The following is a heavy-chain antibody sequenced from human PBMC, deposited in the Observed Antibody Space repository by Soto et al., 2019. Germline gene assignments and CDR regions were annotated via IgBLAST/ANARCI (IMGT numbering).Heavy chain of an antibody. J-gene: IGHJ6*04. CDR1: CGSIISYY. Sequence: SVSCGSIISYYWSLIRQPPGKGLEWIGYIYYSESTNYNPSLKSRVTISVDTSKNQFSLKLSSVTAADTAVYYCAREMRGYSGYGGYYYGMEVWGKGTTVTVSS. V-gene: IGHV4-59*01. CDR3: AREMRGYSGYGGYYYGMEV. D-gene: IGHD5-12*01. CDR2: IYYSEST.